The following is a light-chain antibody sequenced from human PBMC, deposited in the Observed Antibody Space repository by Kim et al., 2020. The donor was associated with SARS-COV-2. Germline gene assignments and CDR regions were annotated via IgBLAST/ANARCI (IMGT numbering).Light chain of an antibody. J-gene: IGLJ2*01. V-gene: IGLV3-1*01. CDR1: KLGDKY. CDR3: QAWDSSTVV. CDR2: QDS. Sequence: VSPGQTASITCSGDKLGDKYACWYQQKPGQSPVLVIYQDSKRPSGIPERFSGSNSGNAATLTISGTQAMDEADYYCQAWDSSTVVFGGGTQLTVL.